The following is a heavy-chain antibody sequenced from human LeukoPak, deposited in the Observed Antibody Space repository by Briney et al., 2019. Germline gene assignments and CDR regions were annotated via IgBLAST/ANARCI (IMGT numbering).Heavy chain of an antibody. CDR3: ARRSWGEYSSSSGDYYMDV. CDR2: IYPGDSDT. J-gene: IGHJ6*03. Sequence: GGAPETSLHGFWCGFTRYWIGWVRPVPRKGVGGMGIIYPGDSDTSYSPSSQGQLTISADNSISTAYLQWSSLKASDTAMYYCARRSWGEYSSSSGDYYMDVWGKGTTVTVSS. CDR1: WCGFTRYW. V-gene: IGHV5-51*01. D-gene: IGHD6-6*01.